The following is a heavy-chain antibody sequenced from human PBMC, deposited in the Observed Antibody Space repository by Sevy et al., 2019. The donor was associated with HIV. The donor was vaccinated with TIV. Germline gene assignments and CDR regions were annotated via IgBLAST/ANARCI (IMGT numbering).Heavy chain of an antibody. CDR1: GLIFSHYG. CDR3: ARKGGAYDIGFDP. Sequence: GGSLRLSCAASGLIFSHYGMHWVRQTPGKGLEWISSISSSGTTIYYGDSLEGRFTISRDNPKNSLYLQMNSLRAEDTAVYYCARKGGAYDIGFDPWGQGTLVTVSS. CDR2: ISSSGTTI. D-gene: IGHD3-22*01. J-gene: IGHJ5*02. V-gene: IGHV3-48*04.